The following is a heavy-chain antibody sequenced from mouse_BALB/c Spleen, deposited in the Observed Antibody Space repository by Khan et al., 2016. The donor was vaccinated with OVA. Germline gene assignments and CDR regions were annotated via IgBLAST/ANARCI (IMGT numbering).Heavy chain of an antibody. Sequence: EVQLVESGPGLVKPSQSLSLTCTVTGYSITSDYAWNWIRQFPGNKLEWMGYISYSGSTSYNPSLKSRISITRDTSKNQFFLQLNSVTTEDTATYDCARDYDYHYYAMDYWGQGTSVTVSS. D-gene: IGHD2-4*01. V-gene: IGHV3-2*02. CDR3: ARDYDYHYYAMDY. CDR1: GYSITSDYA. J-gene: IGHJ4*01. CDR2: ISYSGST.